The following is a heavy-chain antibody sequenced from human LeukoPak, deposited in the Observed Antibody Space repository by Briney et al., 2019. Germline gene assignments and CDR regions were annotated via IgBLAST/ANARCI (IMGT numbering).Heavy chain of an antibody. CDR3: ARQFDY. V-gene: IGHV4-39*01. Sequence: PSETLSLTCTVSGGSISSSNYHWGWIRQSPGKGLEWIGSIYYGGNTYYNPSLKSRVTISVDTFKNQFSLKLNSVTAADTAVYYCARQFDYWGQGTLVTVSS. CDR1: GGSISSSNYH. CDR2: IYYGGNT. J-gene: IGHJ4*02.